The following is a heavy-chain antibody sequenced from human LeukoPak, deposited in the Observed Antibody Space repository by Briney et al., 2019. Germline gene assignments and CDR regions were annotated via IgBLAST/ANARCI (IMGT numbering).Heavy chain of an antibody. CDR3: ARDLCSTTSCFDY. V-gene: IGHV3-48*01. CDR2: ISSSSSTI. CDR1: GFTFSSHS. J-gene: IGHJ4*02. Sequence: PGGSLRLSCAASGFTFSSHSMNWVRQAPGKGLEWVSYISSSSSTIYYADSVKGRFTISRDNAKNSLYLQMNSLRAEDTAVYYCARDLCSTTSCFDYWGQGTLVTVSS. D-gene: IGHD2-2*01.